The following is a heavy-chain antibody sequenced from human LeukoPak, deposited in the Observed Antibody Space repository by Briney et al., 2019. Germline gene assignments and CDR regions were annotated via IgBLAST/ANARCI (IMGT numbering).Heavy chain of an antibody. CDR2: INPSGGST. CDR3: ARDGPTAAPFDY. CDR1: GYRFTSYD. D-gene: IGHD2-2*01. Sequence: GASVNLSCKASGYRFTSYDMHWVRHTPGQGLEWMGIINPSGGSTSYAQRFQGRVAMTRDTSTTTVYMEVNSLTSEDTAVYCCARDGPTAAPFDYWGQGTLVTVSS. V-gene: IGHV1-46*01. J-gene: IGHJ4*02.